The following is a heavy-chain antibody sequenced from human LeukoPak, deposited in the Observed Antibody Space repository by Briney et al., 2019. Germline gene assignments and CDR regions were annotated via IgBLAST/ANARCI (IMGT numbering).Heavy chain of an antibody. D-gene: IGHD1-26*01. CDR3: ARGDWEYWLDH. Sequence: GGSLRLLCAASGYTQSRYYMSWARQAPGKGLEWVANIKQDGSEKYYVDSVKGRFTISRDNAKNSLYLQMNSLRAEHTAVYYCARGDWEYWLDHWGQGTLVTVSS. V-gene: IGHV3-7*04. J-gene: IGHJ5*02. CDR1: GYTQSRYY. CDR2: IKQDGSEK.